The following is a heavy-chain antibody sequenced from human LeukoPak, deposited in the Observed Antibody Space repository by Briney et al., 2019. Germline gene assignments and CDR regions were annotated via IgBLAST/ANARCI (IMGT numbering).Heavy chain of an antibody. CDR2: INHSGST. J-gene: IGHJ4*02. Sequence: SETLSLTCAVYGGSFSGYYWSWIRQPPGKGLEWIGEINHSGSTNYNPSLKSRVTISVDTSKNQFSLKLSSVTAADTAVYYCAREGYSGSYYYFDYWGQGTLVTVSS. D-gene: IGHD1-26*01. V-gene: IGHV4-34*01. CDR3: AREGYSGSYYYFDY. CDR1: GGSFSGYY.